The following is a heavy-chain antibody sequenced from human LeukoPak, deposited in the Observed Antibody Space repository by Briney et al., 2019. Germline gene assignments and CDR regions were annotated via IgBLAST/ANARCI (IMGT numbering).Heavy chain of an antibody. CDR2: ITSSSSYI. Sequence: GGSLRLSCAASGFTFSHYTVNWVRQAPGKGLEWVSSITSSSSYIYYADSVKGRFTISRDNAKNSLYLQMNSLRAEDTAVYYCARDSGYSYGAFDPWGQGTLVTVSS. V-gene: IGHV3-21*01. J-gene: IGHJ5*02. CDR1: GFTFSHYT. D-gene: IGHD5-18*01. CDR3: ARDSGYSYGAFDP.